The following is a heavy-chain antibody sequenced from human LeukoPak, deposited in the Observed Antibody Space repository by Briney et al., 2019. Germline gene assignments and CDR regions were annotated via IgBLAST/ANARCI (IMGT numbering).Heavy chain of an antibody. Sequence: SETLSLTCTVSGGSLSSYYWSWIRQPAGKGLEWIGRIYTSGSTNYNPSLTSRVTMSVDTSKNQFSLKLSSVTAADTAVYYCARVFWSGYSHAFDIWGQGTMVTVSS. J-gene: IGHJ3*02. V-gene: IGHV4-4*07. CDR1: GGSLSSYY. D-gene: IGHD3-3*01. CDR3: ARVFWSGYSHAFDI. CDR2: IYTSGST.